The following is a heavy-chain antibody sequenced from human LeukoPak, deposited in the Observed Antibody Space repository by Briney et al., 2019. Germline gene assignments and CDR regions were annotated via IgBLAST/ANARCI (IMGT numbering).Heavy chain of an antibody. D-gene: IGHD3-10*01. CDR1: GYTFTGYY. CDR3: AGDLPTTMVRGVNSFDP. Sequence: ASVKVSCKASGYTFTGYYMHWVRQAPGQGLEWMGWINPNSGGTNYAQKFQGRVTMTRDTSISTAYMELSRLRSDDTAVYYCAGDLPTTMVRGVNSFDPWGQGTLVTVSS. CDR2: INPNSGGT. V-gene: IGHV1-2*02. J-gene: IGHJ5*02.